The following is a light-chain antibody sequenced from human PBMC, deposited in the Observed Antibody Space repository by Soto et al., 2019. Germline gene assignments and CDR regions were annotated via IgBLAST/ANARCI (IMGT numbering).Light chain of an antibody. V-gene: IGKV1-5*01. J-gene: IGKJ1*01. CDR2: DAS. Sequence: DIRMTHXXSTLSASGRHRGTIXGRASQSISTWLAWYQQKPGEAPKLLIYDASALPRGVPSRFSGSGSGTKFTLTIASLQPDDFATYYCQQYETFSGAFGPGTKVDIK. CDR3: QQYETFSGA. CDR1: QSISTW.